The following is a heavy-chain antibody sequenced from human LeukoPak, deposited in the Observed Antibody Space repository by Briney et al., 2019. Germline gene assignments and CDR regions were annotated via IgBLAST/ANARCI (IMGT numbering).Heavy chain of an antibody. Sequence: ASVKVSCKASGYTFTSYDINWVRQATGQGLEWMGWMNPNSGNTGYAQRFQGRVTMTRNTSISTAYMELSSLRSEDTAVYYCARGRGYYGSGSYHDWGQGTLVTVSS. D-gene: IGHD3-10*01. CDR3: ARGRGYYGSGSYHD. CDR2: MNPNSGNT. V-gene: IGHV1-8*01. CDR1: GYTFTSYD. J-gene: IGHJ4*02.